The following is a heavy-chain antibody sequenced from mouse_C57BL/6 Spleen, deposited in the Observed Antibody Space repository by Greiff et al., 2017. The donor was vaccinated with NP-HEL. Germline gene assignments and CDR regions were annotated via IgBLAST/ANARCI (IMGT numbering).Heavy chain of an antibody. CDR3: ARGDGLHWYFDV. V-gene: IGHV1-69*01. CDR2: IDPSDSYT. CDR1: GYTFTSYW. D-gene: IGHD2-3*01. Sequence: VQLQQPGAELVMPGASVKLSCKASGYTFTSYWMHWVKQRPGQGLEWIGEIDPSDSYTNYNQKFKGKSTLTVDKSSSTAYMQLSDLTSEDSAVYYCARGDGLHWYFDVWGTGTTVTVSS. J-gene: IGHJ1*03.